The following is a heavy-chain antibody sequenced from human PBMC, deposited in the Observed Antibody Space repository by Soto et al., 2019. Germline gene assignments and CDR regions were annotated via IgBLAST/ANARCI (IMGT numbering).Heavy chain of an antibody. Sequence: GGSLRLSCAASGFTFSSYSMNWVRQAPGKGLEWVSSISSSSSYIYYADSVKGRFTISRDNAKNSLYLQMNSLRAEDTAVYYCARVSQQLVVLSTFDPWGQGTLVTVSS. CDR2: ISSSSSYI. J-gene: IGHJ5*02. D-gene: IGHD6-13*01. CDR1: GFTFSSYS. V-gene: IGHV3-21*01. CDR3: ARVSQQLVVLSTFDP.